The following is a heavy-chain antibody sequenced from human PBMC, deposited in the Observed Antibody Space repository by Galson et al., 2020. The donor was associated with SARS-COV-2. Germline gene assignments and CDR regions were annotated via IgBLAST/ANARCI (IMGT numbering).Heavy chain of an antibody. Sequence: ASVKVSCKVSGYTLSELSMHWVRQPPGKGLEWVGGFDPEEGETAPAKKFQGRVTMTEDTSTDTAYMELRSLRSEDTAMYYCVIEASTKGPSVFPLAPSSKSTSGGTAALGCLVKDYY. V-gene: IGHV1-24*01. D-gene: IGHD6-25*01. CDR3: VIEASTKGPSVFPLAPSSKSTSGGTAALGCLVKDYY. CDR1: GYTLSELS. CDR2: FDPEEGET. J-gene: IGHJ6*01.